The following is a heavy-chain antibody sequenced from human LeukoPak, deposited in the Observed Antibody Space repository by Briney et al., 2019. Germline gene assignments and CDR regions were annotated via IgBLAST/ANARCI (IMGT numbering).Heavy chain of an antibody. CDR1: GFTFSSYT. J-gene: IGHJ4*02. V-gene: IGHV3-23*01. D-gene: IGHD5-12*01. CDR2: ISGSGGST. Sequence: PGGSLGLSCAASGFTFSSYTMSWVRQAPGKGLEWVSAISGSGGSTYYADSVKGRFTISRDNSKNTLYLQMNSLRAEDTAVYYCAKDRQIVATILDYWGQGTLVTVSS. CDR3: AKDRQIVATILDY.